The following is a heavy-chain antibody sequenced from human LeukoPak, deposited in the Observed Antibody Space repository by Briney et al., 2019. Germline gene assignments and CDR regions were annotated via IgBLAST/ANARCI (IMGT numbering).Heavy chain of an antibody. D-gene: IGHD2-15*01. CDR3: ARGGTDLPSYYYYYMDV. CDR1: GFTFDDYA. V-gene: IGHV3-9*01. Sequence: PGGSLRLSCAASGFTFDDYAMHWVRQAPGKGLEWVSGISWNSGSIGYADSVKGRFTISRDNAKNSLYLQMNSLRSEDTAVYYCARGGTDLPSYYYYYMDVWGKGTTVTVS. CDR2: ISWNSGSI. J-gene: IGHJ6*03.